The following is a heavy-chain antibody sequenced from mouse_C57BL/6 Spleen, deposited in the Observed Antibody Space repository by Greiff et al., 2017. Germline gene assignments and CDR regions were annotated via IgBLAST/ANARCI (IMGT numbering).Heavy chain of an antibody. CDR2: IHPSDSDT. CDR3: ASNYYGSSYLAY. V-gene: IGHV1-74*01. D-gene: IGHD1-1*01. J-gene: IGHJ3*01. CDR1: GYTFTSYW. Sequence: QVQLQQPGAELVKPGASVKVSCKASGYTFTSYWMHWVKQRPGQGLEWIGRIHPSDSDTNYNQKFKGKATLTVYKSSSTAYMQLSSLTSEDSAVYYCASNYYGSSYLAYWGQGTLVTVSA.